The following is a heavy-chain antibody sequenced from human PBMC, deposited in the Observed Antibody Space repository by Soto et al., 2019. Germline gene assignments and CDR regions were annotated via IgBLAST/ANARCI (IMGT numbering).Heavy chain of an antibody. D-gene: IGHD3-10*01. V-gene: IGHV5-10-1*01. J-gene: IGHJ6*02. CDR3: AKPRRQSYYGSGSSSGMDV. Sequence: PGESLKISCKGSGYSFTSYWISWVRQMPGKGLEWMGRIDPSDSYTNYSPSFQGHVTISADKSISTAYLQWSSLKASDTAMYYCAKPRRQSYYGSGSSSGMDVWGQGTTVTVSS. CDR2: IDPSDSYT. CDR1: GYSFTSYW.